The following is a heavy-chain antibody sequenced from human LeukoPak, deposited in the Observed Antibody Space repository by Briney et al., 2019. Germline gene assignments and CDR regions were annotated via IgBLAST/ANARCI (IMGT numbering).Heavy chain of an antibody. J-gene: IGHJ4*02. D-gene: IGHD3-22*01. CDR2: IKQDGSEN. V-gene: IGHV3-7*01. CDR1: GFTFSSHW. CDR3: ARVHGYYYDSSGYHYFDY. Sequence: PGGSLRLSCAASGFTFSSHWMSWVRQAPGKGLEWVANIKQDGSENYYVDSVKGRFTISRDNAKNSLYLQMNSLRAEDTAVYYCARVHGYYYDSSGYHYFDYWGQGTLVTVSS.